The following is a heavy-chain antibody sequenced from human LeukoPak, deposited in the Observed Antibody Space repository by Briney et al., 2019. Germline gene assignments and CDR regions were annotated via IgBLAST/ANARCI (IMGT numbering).Heavy chain of an antibody. Sequence: SVKVSCKASGGTFSSYAISWVRQAPGQGLEWMGRIIPIFGIANYAQKFHGRVTITADKSTSTAYMELSSLRSEDTAVYYCARVDIAAAGVYYYYGMDVWGQGTTVTVSS. CDR2: IIPIFGIA. D-gene: IGHD6-13*01. CDR1: GGTFSSYA. V-gene: IGHV1-69*04. CDR3: ARVDIAAAGVYYYYGMDV. J-gene: IGHJ6*02.